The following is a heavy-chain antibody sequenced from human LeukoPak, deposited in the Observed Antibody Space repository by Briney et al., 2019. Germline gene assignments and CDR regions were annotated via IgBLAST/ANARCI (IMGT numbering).Heavy chain of an antibody. Sequence: GGSLRLSCAASGFTFSSYWMSWVRQAPGKGLEWVANINKDGSEKYYVDSVKGRFTISRDNAKNSLYLQMNGLRAEDTAVYYCASRGNSYYYYMDVWGKGTTVTVSS. CDR1: GFTFSSYW. CDR2: INKDGSEK. CDR3: ASRGNSYYYYMDV. V-gene: IGHV3-7*01. D-gene: IGHD2-15*01. J-gene: IGHJ6*03.